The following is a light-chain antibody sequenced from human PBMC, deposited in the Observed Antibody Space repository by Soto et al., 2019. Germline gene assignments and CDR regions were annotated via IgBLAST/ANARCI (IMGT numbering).Light chain of an antibody. V-gene: IGKV1-5*03. Sequence: DIQMAQSPSTLSASVGDRVTISCRASQSINAWLAWYQQKPGKAPKLLIHTASTLEDGVPSWFSGSGSGTEFTLPISSLQTDDFATYDCQQYSAYWTFGQGTKVEI. CDR2: TAS. CDR3: QQYSAYWT. J-gene: IGKJ1*01. CDR1: QSINAW.